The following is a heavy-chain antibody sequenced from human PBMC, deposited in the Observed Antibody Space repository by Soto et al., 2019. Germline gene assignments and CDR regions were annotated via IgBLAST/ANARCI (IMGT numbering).Heavy chain of an antibody. CDR3: AREYCGTDCYYIPWFDS. Sequence: GGSLRLSCAASGFTFSTYGMHWVRQAPGKGLEWVALIWYDGSIKNYADSVKGRFTISRDNSKNTLYLQMNSLRAEDSAAYYCAREYCGTDCYYIPWFDSWGQGTLVTVSS. J-gene: IGHJ5*01. D-gene: IGHD2-21*02. V-gene: IGHV3-33*01. CDR2: IWYDGSIK. CDR1: GFTFSTYG.